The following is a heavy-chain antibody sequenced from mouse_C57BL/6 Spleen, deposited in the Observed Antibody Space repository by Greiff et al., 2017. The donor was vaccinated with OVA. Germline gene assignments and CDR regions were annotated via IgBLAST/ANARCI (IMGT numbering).Heavy chain of an antibody. Sequence: EVKLVESGGGLVKPGGSLKLSCAASGFTFSDYGMHWVRQAPEKGLEWVAYISSGSSTIYYADTVKGRFTLSRDNAKNTLFLQMTSLRSEDTAMYYCARDDYDYDALIDYWGQGTSVTVSS. D-gene: IGHD2-4*01. CDR1: GFTFSDYG. CDR2: ISSGSSTI. CDR3: ARDDYDYDALIDY. V-gene: IGHV5-17*01. J-gene: IGHJ4*01.